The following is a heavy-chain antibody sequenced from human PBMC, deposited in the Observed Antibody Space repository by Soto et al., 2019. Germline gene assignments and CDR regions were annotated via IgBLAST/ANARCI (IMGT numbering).Heavy chain of an antibody. CDR3: ARDIRGAN. CDR2: ISASSTTI. Sequence: QVQLVESGGGLVKIGGSLRLSCAASGFTLSDHYMTWVRQVPGKGLEWVSYISASSTTIYYADSEKGRFTISRDNAKNSLFLQMNSLRAEDTAVYYCARDIRGANWGQGTLVTVSS. J-gene: IGHJ4*02. CDR1: GFTLSDHY. V-gene: IGHV3-11*01.